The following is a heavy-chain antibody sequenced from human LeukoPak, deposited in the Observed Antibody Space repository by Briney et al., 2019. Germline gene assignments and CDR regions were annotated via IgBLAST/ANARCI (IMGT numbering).Heavy chain of an antibody. D-gene: IGHD3-22*01. V-gene: IGHV3-20*04. CDR2: INWNGGST. J-gene: IGHJ4*02. CDR3: AREIYDSSGSDY. Sequence: GGSLRLSCAASGFTFDDYGMSWVRQAPGKGLEWVSYINWNGGSTDYADSVKGRFTISRDNAKNYLYLQMTSLRAEDTALYYCAREIYDSSGSDYWGQGTLVTVSS. CDR1: GFTFDDYG.